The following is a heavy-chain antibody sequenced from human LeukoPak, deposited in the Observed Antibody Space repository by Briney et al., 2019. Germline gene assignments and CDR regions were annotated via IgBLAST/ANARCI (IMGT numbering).Heavy chain of an antibody. CDR3: ARDRRSSGWYEWYYYGMDV. D-gene: IGHD6-19*01. CDR1: GYTFTSYY. V-gene: IGHV1-46*01. CDR2: INPSGGST. J-gene: IGHJ6*02. Sequence: ASVKVSCKASGYTFTSYYMHWVRQAPGQGLEWMGIINPSGGSTSYAQKFQGRVTMTRDTSTSTAYMELRSLRSDDTAVYYCARDRRSSGWYEWYYYGMDVWGQGTTVTVSS.